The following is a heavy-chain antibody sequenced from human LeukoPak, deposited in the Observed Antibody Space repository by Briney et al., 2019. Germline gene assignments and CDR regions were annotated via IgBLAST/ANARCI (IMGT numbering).Heavy chain of an antibody. CDR1: GFTVSSNY. CDR3: ARESRWNYYDSSGYYYHFDY. D-gene: IGHD3-22*01. J-gene: IGHJ4*02. CDR2: IYSGGST. V-gene: IGHV3-66*01. Sequence: PGGSLRLSCAASGFTVSSNYMSWVRQAPGKGLEWVSVIYSGGSTYYADSVKGRFTISRDNSKNTLYLQMNSLRAEDTAVYYCARESRWNYYDSSGYYYHFDYWGQGTLVTVSS.